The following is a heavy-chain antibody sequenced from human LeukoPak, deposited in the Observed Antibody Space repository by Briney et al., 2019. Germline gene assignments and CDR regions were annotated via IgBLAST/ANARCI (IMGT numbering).Heavy chain of an antibody. D-gene: IGHD5-24*01. V-gene: IGHV1-24*01. Sequence: ASVKVSCKVSGYTLTELSMHWVRQAPGKGLEWMGGFDPEDGETIYAQKFQGRVTMAEDTSTDTAYMELSSLRSEDAAVYYCATTPLGDGYNHLRYGMDVWGQGTTVTVSS. CDR1: GYTLTELS. J-gene: IGHJ6*02. CDR2: FDPEDGET. CDR3: ATTPLGDGYNHLRYGMDV.